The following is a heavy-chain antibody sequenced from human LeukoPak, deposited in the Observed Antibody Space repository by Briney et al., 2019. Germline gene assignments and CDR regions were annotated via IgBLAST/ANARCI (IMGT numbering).Heavy chain of an antibody. CDR2: ISSTYDI. CDR3: ARDHNWGFDY. Sequence: GGSLRLSCAASGFTFSTYSINWVRQAPGKGLEWVSYISSTYDIYYADSVRGRFTISKDNAKNSLYLQMNSLSAEATAMYYCARDHNWGFDYWGQGTLVTVSS. V-gene: IGHV3-48*01. CDR1: GFTFSTYS. D-gene: IGHD7-27*01. J-gene: IGHJ4*02.